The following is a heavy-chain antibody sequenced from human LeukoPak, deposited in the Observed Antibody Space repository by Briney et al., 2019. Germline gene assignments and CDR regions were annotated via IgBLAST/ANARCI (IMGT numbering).Heavy chain of an antibody. J-gene: IGHJ4*02. CDR3: ARTDSSPLDY. CDR2: INPNSGGT. V-gene: IGHV1-2*02. D-gene: IGHD6-13*01. Sequence: ASVTVSSTASGYTFTVYYMHWVRQAPGQGLEWMGWINPNSGGTNYAQKFQGRVTMTRDTSISTAYMELSRLRSDDTAVYYCARTDSSPLDYWGQGTLVTVSS. CDR1: GYTFTVYY.